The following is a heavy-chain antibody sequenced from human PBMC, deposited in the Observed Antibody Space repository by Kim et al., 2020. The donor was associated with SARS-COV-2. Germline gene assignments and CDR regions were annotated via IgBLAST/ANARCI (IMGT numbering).Heavy chain of an antibody. CDR3: ARWIRGFGDPLRAFDI. CDR2: IYYSGST. CDR1: GGYISSYY. D-gene: IGHD3-10*01. Sequence: SETLSLTCTVSGGYISSYYWSWIRQPPGKGLEWIGYIYYSGSTNYNPSLKSRVTISVDTSKNQFSLKLSSVTAADTAVYYCARWIRGFGDPLRAFDIWGQGTMVTVSS. V-gene: IGHV4-59*01. J-gene: IGHJ3*02.